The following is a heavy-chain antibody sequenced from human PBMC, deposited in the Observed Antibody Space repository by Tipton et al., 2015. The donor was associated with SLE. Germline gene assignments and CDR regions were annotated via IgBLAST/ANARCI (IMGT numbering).Heavy chain of an antibody. J-gene: IGHJ4*02. V-gene: IGHV3-23*01. CDR1: GFTFSSYA. CDR2: ISGSGGST. Sequence: SLRLSCAASGFTFSSYAMSWVRQAPGKGLEWVSAISGSGGSTYYADSVKGRFTISRDNSKNTLYLQMNSLRAEDTAVYYCAKDLPRSYYYDSSGAFDYWGQGTLVTVSS. CDR3: AKDLPRSYYYDSSGAFDY. D-gene: IGHD3-22*01.